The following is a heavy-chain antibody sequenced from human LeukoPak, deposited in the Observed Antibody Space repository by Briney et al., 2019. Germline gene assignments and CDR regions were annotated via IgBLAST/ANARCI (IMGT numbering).Heavy chain of an antibody. CDR2: ISAYNGNT. CDR3: ARDQKWYYDSSGSYYFDY. V-gene: IGHV1-18*01. CDR1: GYTFTSYG. J-gene: IGHJ4*02. D-gene: IGHD3-22*01. Sequence: ASVKVSCKASGYTFTSYGISWVRQAPGQGLEWMGWISAYNGNTNYAHNLQGRVTMTTDTFTSTAYMELRSLRSDDTAVYYCARDQKWYYDSSGSYYFDYWGQGTLVTVSS.